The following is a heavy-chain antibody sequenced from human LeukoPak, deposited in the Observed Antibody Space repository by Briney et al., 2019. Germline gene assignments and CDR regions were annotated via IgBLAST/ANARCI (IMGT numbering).Heavy chain of an antibody. V-gene: IGHV4-34*01. J-gene: IGHJ5*02. CDR2: INHSGST. Sequence: PSETLSLTCAVYGGSFSGYYWSWIRQPPGKGLEWVGEINHSGSTNYNPSLKSRVTISVDTSKNQFSLKLSSVTAADTAVYYCARPKGWFDPWGQGTLVTVSS. CDR1: GGSFSGYY. CDR3: ARPKGWFDP.